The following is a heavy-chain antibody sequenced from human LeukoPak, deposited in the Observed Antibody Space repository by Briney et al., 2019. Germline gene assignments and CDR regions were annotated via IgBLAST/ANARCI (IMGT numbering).Heavy chain of an antibody. Sequence: SATLSLTCTGSDYSLSSGQYWAWIGRPPGKGLEWFGSMYHSGRIYHNLPLKSRVAIPVDTSKHQSSLNLNSVTAAATAVLYCARGAYNRSDAFDIWGQGTMVTVSS. J-gene: IGHJ3*02. D-gene: IGHD1-1*01. CDR1: DYSLSSGQY. CDR2: MYHSGRI. V-gene: IGHV4-38-2*02. CDR3: ARGAYNRSDAFDI.